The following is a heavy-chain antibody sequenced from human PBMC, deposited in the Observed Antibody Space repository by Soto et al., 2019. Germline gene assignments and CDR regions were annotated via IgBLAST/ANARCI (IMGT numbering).Heavy chain of an antibody. CDR3: ARGSSSGSGGTGVLNV. V-gene: IGHV1-46*01. CDR1: GYTFTKHY. Sequence: QVQLAQSGAEVKKPGASVKVSCQASGYTFTKHYMHWVRQAPGQGLEWMGVINPGNASARYAQKFQGRVTVTSDTSTSTVCMELTSLTSDDTAVYYGARGSSSGSGGTGVLNVWGQGTMVTVSS. D-gene: IGHD3-10*01. J-gene: IGHJ3*01. CDR2: INPGNASA.